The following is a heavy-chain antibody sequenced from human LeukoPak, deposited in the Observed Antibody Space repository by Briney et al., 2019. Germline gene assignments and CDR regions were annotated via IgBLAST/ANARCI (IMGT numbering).Heavy chain of an antibody. CDR1: GFTFSSYS. D-gene: IGHD2-15*01. V-gene: IGHV3-21*01. J-gene: IGHJ3*02. CDR3: ARDSGGGGTSGAFDI. Sequence: GGSLRLSCAASGFTFSSYSMNWVRQAPGKGLEWVSSISSSSSYIYYADSVKGRFTISRDNAKNSLYLQMNSLRAEDTAVYYCARDSGGGGTSGAFDIWGQGTMVTVSS. CDR2: ISSSSSYI.